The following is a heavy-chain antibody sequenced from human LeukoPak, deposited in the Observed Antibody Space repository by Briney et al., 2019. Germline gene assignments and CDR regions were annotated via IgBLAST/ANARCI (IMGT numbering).Heavy chain of an antibody. J-gene: IGHJ4*02. CDR2: IKQDGSEK. D-gene: IGHD5-12*01. CDR1: GFTFSSYW. CDR3: AKAPQGYNSYALPAN. V-gene: IGHV3-7*03. Sequence: GGSLRLSCAASGFTFSSYWMSWVRQAPGKGLEWVANIKQDGSEKYYVDSVKGRFTISRDNAKNSLYLQMNSLRVEDTAIYYCAKAPQGYNSYALPANWGQGTLVTVSS.